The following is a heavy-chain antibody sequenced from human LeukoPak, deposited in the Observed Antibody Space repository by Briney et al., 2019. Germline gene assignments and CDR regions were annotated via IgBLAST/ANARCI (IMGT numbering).Heavy chain of an antibody. CDR1: GFTVSSNY. D-gene: IGHD3-10*01. Sequence: GGSLRLSWAAAGFTVSSNYFSWVRQAPGKGLEWVSLIYTSGSTYYADSVKGRFTISRDNAKNSLYLQMNSLRAEDTAVYYCASFHRPNYYGSGSPDYWGQGTLVTVSS. CDR2: IYTSGST. J-gene: IGHJ4*02. V-gene: IGHV3-53*01. CDR3: ASFHRPNYYGSGSPDY.